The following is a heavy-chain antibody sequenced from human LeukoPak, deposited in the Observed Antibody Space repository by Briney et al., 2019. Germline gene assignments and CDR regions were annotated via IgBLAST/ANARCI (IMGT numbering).Heavy chain of an antibody. CDR2: ISSSGSTI. J-gene: IGHJ4*02. CDR3: ARAISYYYDSSGYSPDC. D-gene: IGHD3-22*01. Sequence: GGSLRLSCAASGFTFSSYEMNWVRQAPGKGLEWVSYISSSGSTIYYADSVKGRFTISRDNAKNSLYLQMNSLRAEDTAVYYCARAISYYYDSSGYSPDCWGQGTLVTVSS. CDR1: GFTFSSYE. V-gene: IGHV3-48*03.